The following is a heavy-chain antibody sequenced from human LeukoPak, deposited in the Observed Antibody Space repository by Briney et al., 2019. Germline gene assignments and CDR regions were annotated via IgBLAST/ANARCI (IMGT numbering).Heavy chain of an antibody. J-gene: IGHJ4*02. CDR3: ARVSLGGYCSSTSCYY. CDR2: INAYNGNT. Sequence: VASVKVSCKASGYTFTSYYMHWVRQAPGQGLEWMGWINAYNGNTNYAQKLQGRVTMTTDTSTSTAYMELRSLRSDDTAVYYCARVSLGGYCSSTSCYYWGQGTLVTVSS. V-gene: IGHV1-18*04. CDR1: GYTFTSYY. D-gene: IGHD2-2*03.